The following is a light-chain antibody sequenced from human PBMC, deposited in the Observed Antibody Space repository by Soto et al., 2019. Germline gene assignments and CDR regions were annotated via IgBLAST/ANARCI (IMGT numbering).Light chain of an antibody. Sequence: DIPMTQSPSSLSASVGDRVTITCRASQSITNFLNWYQQKPGKAPELLFYAASSLQSGVPSRFSGSGSGTDFTLTISSLQPEDFATYFCQQTYNTPMYSFGQGTKLEIK. CDR3: QQTYNTPMYS. CDR1: QSITNF. J-gene: IGKJ2*03. CDR2: AAS. V-gene: IGKV1-39*01.